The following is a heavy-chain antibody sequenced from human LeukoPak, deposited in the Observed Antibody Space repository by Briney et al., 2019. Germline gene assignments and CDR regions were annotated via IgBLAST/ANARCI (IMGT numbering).Heavy chain of an antibody. CDR3: ARVDTAVVIDY. Sequence: SVKVSCKASGGTFSSYAISWVRQAPGQGLEWMGRIIPILGIANYAQKFQGRVTITADKSTSTAYMELSSLRSEDTAVYYCARVDTAVVIDYWGQGTLVTVSS. CDR1: GGTFSSYA. V-gene: IGHV1-69*04. J-gene: IGHJ4*02. D-gene: IGHD5-18*01. CDR2: IIPILGIA.